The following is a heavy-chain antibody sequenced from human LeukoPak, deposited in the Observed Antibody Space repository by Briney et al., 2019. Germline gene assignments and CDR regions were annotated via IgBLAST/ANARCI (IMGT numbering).Heavy chain of an antibody. CDR2: ISYDGSNK. V-gene: IGHV3-30*18. CDR3: AKDLTGYGMDV. CDR1: GFTFSSYG. Sequence: GRSLRLSRAASGFTFSSYGMHWVRQAPGKGLEWVAVISYDGSNKYYADSVKGRFTISRDNSKNTLYLQMNSLRAEDTAVYYCAKDLTGYGMDVWGQGTTVTVSS. J-gene: IGHJ6*02. D-gene: IGHD4/OR15-4a*01.